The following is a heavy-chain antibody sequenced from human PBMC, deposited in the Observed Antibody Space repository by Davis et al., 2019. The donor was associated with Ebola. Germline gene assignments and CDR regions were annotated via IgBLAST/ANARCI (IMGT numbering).Heavy chain of an antibody. J-gene: IGHJ6*02. CDR3: AKDPYDYYYGMDV. V-gene: IGHV3-9*01. CDR1: GFTFDDYA. CDR2: ISWNSGSI. Sequence: PGGSLRLSCAASGFTFDDYAMHWVRQAPGKGLEWVSGISWNSGSIGYADSVKGRFTISRDNAKNSLYLQMNSLRAEDTALYYCAKDPYDYYYGMDVWGQGTTVTVSS.